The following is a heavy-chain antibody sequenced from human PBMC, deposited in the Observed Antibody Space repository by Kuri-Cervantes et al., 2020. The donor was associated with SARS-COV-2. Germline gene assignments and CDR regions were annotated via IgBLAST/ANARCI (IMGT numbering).Heavy chain of an antibody. D-gene: IGHD2-8*01. CDR3: ARDRVGVQDF. CDR2: ISYDGSNK. Sequence: SCAASGFTFISYAMHWVRQAPGKGLEWVAVISYDGSNKYFAESVKGRFTISRDNSKNTLYLQMSSLRAEDTAMYYCARDRVGVQDFWGQGTLVTVSS. J-gene: IGHJ4*02. CDR1: GFTFISYA. V-gene: IGHV3-30-3*01.